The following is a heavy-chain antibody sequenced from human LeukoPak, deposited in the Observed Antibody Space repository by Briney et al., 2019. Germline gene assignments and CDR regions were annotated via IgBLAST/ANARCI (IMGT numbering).Heavy chain of an antibody. CDR1: GGSISSSSYY. CDR3: ASIIAAAGKGYFLDY. V-gene: IGHV4-39*01. J-gene: IGHJ4*02. CDR2: IYYSGST. D-gene: IGHD6-13*01. Sequence: SETLSLTCTVSGGSISSSSYYCGWIRQPPGKGLEWIGSIYYSGSTYYNPSLKSRVTISVDTSKNQFSLKLSSVTAADTAVYYCASIIAAAGKGYFLDYWGQGTLVTVSS.